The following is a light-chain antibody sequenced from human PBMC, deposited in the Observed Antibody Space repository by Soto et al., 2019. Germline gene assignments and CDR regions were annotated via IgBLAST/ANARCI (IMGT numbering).Light chain of an antibody. CDR2: TAS. V-gene: IGKV1-39*01. CDR3: EQSYASPRT. CDR1: QSITTD. J-gene: IGKJ1*01. Sequence: DIQMTQSPSTLSGSVGDRVTITCRASQSITTDLNWYQQKPGKAPKLLMHTASAFQSGVPSRFSGSASGTNFTLTITSLQPEDVATYYCEQSYASPRTFGQGTKVDNK.